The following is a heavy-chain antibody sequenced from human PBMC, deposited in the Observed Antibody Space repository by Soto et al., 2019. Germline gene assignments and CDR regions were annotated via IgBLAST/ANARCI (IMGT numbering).Heavy chain of an antibody. CDR1: GFTFSSYG. CDR3: AKDKVAAFDY. J-gene: IGHJ4*02. D-gene: IGHD1-26*01. Sequence: GGSLRLSCAASGFTFSSYGMHWVCQAPGKGLEWVAVISYDGSNKYYADSVKGRFTISRDNSKNTLYLQMNSLRAEDTAVYYCAKDKVAAFDYWGQGTLVTVSS. V-gene: IGHV3-30*18. CDR2: ISYDGSNK.